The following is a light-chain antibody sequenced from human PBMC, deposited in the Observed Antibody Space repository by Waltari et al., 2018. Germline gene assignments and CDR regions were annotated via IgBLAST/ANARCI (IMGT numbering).Light chain of an antibody. CDR3: QAWDSSIVV. J-gene: IGLJ2*01. V-gene: IGLV3-1*01. Sequence: SYELTQPPSVSVSPGQTASITCSGDKLGDKYACWYQQKPGQSPILVIYQDTKRPSVIPERFSGSNSGNTATLTISGTQAMDEADYYCQAWDSSIVVFGGGTKLTVV. CDR2: QDT. CDR1: KLGDKY.